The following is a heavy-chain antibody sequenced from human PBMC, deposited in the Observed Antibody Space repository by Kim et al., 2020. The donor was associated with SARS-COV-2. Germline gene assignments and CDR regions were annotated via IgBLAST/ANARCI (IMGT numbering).Heavy chain of an antibody. Sequence: ASVKVSCKASGYTFTSYDFHWVRQAPGQRLEWMGWIDADNGNTKYSQKFQGRVTITRDTSASTAYMELSSLRSEDTAVYYCARNEDYWGQGTLVTVSS. CDR1: GYTFTSYD. CDR2: IDADNGNT. V-gene: IGHV1-3*01. CDR3: ARNEDY. J-gene: IGHJ4*02.